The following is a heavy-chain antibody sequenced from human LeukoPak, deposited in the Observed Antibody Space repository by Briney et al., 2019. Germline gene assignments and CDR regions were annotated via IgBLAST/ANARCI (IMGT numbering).Heavy chain of an antibody. CDR3: AKDDLGYCSGGSCSTTYFDY. V-gene: IGHV3-23*01. Sequence: PGGSLRLSCAASGFTFSSYAMSWVRQAPGKGLEWVSAISGSGGSTYYADSVKGRFTISRDNSKNTLYLQMNSLRAEDTAVYYCAKDDLGYCSGGSCSTTYFDYWGQGTLVTVSS. J-gene: IGHJ4*02. CDR2: ISGSGGST. D-gene: IGHD2-15*01. CDR1: GFTFSSYA.